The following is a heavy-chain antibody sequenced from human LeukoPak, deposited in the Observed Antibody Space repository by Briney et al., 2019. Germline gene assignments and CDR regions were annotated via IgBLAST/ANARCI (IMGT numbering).Heavy chain of an antibody. Sequence: SQTLSLTCTVSGGSISSGGYYWSWIRQHPGKGLEWIGYIYYSGSTYYNPSLKSRVTISVDTSKNQFSLKLSSVTAADTAVYYCARIESNDYGDYAGFDYWGQGTLVTVSS. J-gene: IGHJ4*02. CDR2: IYYSGST. V-gene: IGHV4-31*03. D-gene: IGHD4-17*01. CDR1: GGSISSGGYY. CDR3: ARIESNDYGDYAGFDY.